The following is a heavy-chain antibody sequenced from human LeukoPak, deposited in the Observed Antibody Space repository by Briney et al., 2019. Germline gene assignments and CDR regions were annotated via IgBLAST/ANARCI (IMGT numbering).Heavy chain of an antibody. J-gene: IGHJ6*03. CDR1: GFDFSTYS. D-gene: IGHD3-10*01. V-gene: IGHV3-21*04. CDR2: ISGSSTYK. Sequence: GSLRLSCEVSGFDFSTYSMNWVRQAPGKWLEWVSSISGSSTYKFYADSVKGRFTISRDNSKNTLYLQMNSLRAEDTAVYYCAKGVRGPPPLYYYMDVWGKGTTVTVSS. CDR3: AKGVRGPPPLYYYMDV.